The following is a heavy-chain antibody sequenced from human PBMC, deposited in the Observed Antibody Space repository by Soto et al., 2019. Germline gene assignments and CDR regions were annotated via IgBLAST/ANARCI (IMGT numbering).Heavy chain of an antibody. V-gene: IGHV3-23*01. CDR1: GFTFSNYA. CDR2: IRGSGDVT. Sequence: EVQLLESGGGLVQPGGSLRLSCAASGFTFSNYAMTWVRQAPGKGLEWVSVIRGSGDVTYYADSVQGRFAISRDNSKNTLYLQMNSLGDEDTAIYYCAKHGGASYSYYMDVWGKGTTVTVSS. J-gene: IGHJ6*03. CDR3: AKHGGASYSYYMDV. D-gene: IGHD3-3*01.